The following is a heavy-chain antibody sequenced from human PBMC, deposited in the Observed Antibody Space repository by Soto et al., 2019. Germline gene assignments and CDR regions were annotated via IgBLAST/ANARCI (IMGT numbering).Heavy chain of an antibody. V-gene: IGHV4-31*03. CDR1: GGSISSGGYY. CDR2: IYYSGST. CDR3: ARKPLCSGGSCYSED. D-gene: IGHD2-15*01. Sequence: QVQLQESGPGLVKPSQTLSLTCTVSGGSISSGGYYWSWIRQHPGKGLEWIGYIYYSGSTYYNPSLKRRVTISVDTSKNQFSLKLSSVTAADTAVYYCARKPLCSGGSCYSEDWGQGTLVTVSS. J-gene: IGHJ4*02.